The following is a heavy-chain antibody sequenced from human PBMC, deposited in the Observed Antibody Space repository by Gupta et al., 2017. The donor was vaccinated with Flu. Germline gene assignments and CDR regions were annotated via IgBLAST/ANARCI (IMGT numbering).Heavy chain of an antibody. CDR1: LGSINSCGYY. CDR2: IYYNGNT. J-gene: IGHJ5*02. CDR3: ARGSVITVGTFGNWCDP. Sequence: QVQLQESGPGLVQPSQTLSLTCALSLGSINSCGYYWNWIRQYPGKGLEWIGYIYYNGNTYYNPSLKSRVNVSVDTSKNHFSLKLTSVTAAGTAVYYCARGSVITVGTFGNWCDPWGQGTLVTVSS. V-gene: IGHV4-31*11. D-gene: IGHD4-17*01.